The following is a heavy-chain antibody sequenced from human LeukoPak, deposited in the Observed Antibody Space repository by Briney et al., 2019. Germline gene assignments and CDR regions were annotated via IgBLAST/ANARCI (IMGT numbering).Heavy chain of an antibody. CDR3: AKGLEPATDVKQTFDF. Sequence: GGSLRLSCGASGFTFTKYAMSWVRQGPGKGLEWVSAISSSGDKTHYVDSVKGRFTISRDNSRNTVYLQMNSLRVEDAALHYCAKGLEPATDVKQTFDFWGQGALVTVSS. V-gene: IGHV3-23*01. J-gene: IGHJ4*02. CDR1: GFTFTKYA. D-gene: IGHD1-26*01. CDR2: ISSSGDKT.